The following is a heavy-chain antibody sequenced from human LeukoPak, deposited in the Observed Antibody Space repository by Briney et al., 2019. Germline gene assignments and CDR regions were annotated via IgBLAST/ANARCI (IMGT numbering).Heavy chain of an antibody. D-gene: IGHD5-18*01. J-gene: IGHJ4*02. CDR1: GFTFSDYY. Sequence: PGGSLRLSCAASGFTFSDYYMSWIRQAPGKGLEWISYISSSGDTMHYADSVKGRFTISRDNARNSLYLQMNSLRAEDTAVYYCVRDTVGYGAAFDYWGQGTLVTVSS. V-gene: IGHV3-11*04. CDR2: ISSSGDTM. CDR3: VRDTVGYGAAFDY.